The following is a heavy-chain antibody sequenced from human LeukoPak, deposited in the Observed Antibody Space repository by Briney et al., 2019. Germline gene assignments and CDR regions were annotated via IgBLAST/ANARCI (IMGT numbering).Heavy chain of an antibody. CDR3: VRYPREQPGSVAFDI. V-gene: IGHV3-48*03. Sequence: PGGSLRLSCAASGFTFSSYEMNWVRQAPGKGLEWVSYISSSGSTIYYADSVKGRFTISRDNAKNSLYLQMSSLRAEDTAIYYCVRYPREQPGSVAFDIWGQGTMVTVSS. CDR1: GFTFSSYE. D-gene: IGHD6-13*01. J-gene: IGHJ3*02. CDR2: ISSSGSTI.